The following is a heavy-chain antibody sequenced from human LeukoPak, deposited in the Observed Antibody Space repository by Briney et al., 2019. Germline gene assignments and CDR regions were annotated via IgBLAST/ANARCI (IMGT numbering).Heavy chain of an antibody. CDR3: ARHHWFDP. Sequence: PSETLSLTCTVSGGSISSYYWSWIRQPPGKGLEWIGYIYYSGSTNYNPSLKSRVTISVDTSKNQFSLKLSSVTAPDTAVYYCARHHWFDPWGQGTLVTVSS. J-gene: IGHJ5*02. V-gene: IGHV4-59*08. CDR2: IYYSGST. CDR1: GGSISSYY.